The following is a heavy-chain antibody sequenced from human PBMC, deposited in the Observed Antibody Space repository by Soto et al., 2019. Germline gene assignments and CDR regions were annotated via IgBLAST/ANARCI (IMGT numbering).Heavy chain of an antibody. CDR3: ARGYDILTGFYYYYGMDV. CDR1: GYTFTMYD. V-gene: IGHV1-8*01. Sequence: ASLKVCCKASGYTFTMYDINWVRQATGQGLEWMGWMNPNSGNTGYAQKFQGRVTMTRNTSISTAYMELSSLRSEDTAVYYCARGYDILTGFYYYYGMDVWGQGSTDSVSS. J-gene: IGHJ6*02. CDR2: MNPNSGNT. D-gene: IGHD3-9*01.